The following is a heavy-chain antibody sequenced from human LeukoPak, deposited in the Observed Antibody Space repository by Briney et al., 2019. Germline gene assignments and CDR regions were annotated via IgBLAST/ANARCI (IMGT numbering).Heavy chain of an antibody. Sequence: GESLKISCKGPGYSFTSYWIGWVRQMPGKGLEWMGIIYPGDSDTRYSPSFQGQVTISADKFISTAYLQWSSLKASDTAMYYCARYQRGYQGPFDYWGQGTLVTVSS. CDR1: GYSFTSYW. J-gene: IGHJ4*02. CDR3: ARYQRGYQGPFDY. V-gene: IGHV5-51*01. CDR2: IYPGDSDT. D-gene: IGHD2-2*01.